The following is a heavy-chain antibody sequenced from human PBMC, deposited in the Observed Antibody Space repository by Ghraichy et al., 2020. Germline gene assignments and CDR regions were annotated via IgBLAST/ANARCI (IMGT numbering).Heavy chain of an antibody. V-gene: IGHV4-31*03. Sequence: SQTLSLTCTVSGGSISSGGYYWNWIRQHPGKGLEWIGYIYYSGSTYYNPSLKSRVTISVDTSKNQFSLKLSSVTAADTAVYYCARSPGITGSTGIPDYWGQGTLVTVSS. CDR3: ARSPGITGSTGIPDY. J-gene: IGHJ4*02. CDR1: GGSISSGGYY. D-gene: IGHD1-7*01. CDR2: IYYSGST.